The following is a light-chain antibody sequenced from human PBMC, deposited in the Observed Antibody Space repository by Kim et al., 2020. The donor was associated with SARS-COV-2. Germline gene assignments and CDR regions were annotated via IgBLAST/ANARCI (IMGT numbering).Light chain of an antibody. J-gene: IGKJ4*01. V-gene: IGKV1D-12*01. CDR1: QDISSW. CDR2: EAS. Sequence: ALVGDRVTITCRARQDISSWLGWYQQKPGKAPKVLIYEASNLQSGVPSRFSGSGSGTDFTLTINSLQPEDFATYYCQQTHSFPLTFGGGTKVDIK. CDR3: QQTHSFPLT.